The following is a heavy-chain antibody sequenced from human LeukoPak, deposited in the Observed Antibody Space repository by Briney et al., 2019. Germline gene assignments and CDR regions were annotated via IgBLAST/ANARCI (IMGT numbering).Heavy chain of an antibody. V-gene: IGHV4-59*01. Sequence: SETLSLTCTVSGGSISSYYWSLIRQPPGKGLEWIGYIYYSGSTNYNPSLKSRVTISVDTSKNQFSLKLSSVTAADTAVYYCARARGRNYDSSGFWDYWGQGTLVTVSS. D-gene: IGHD3-22*01. CDR1: GGSISSYY. CDR2: IYYSGST. J-gene: IGHJ4*02. CDR3: ARARGRNYDSSGFWDY.